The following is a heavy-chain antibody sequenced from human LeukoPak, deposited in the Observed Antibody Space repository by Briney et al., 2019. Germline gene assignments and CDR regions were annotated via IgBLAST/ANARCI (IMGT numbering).Heavy chain of an antibody. Sequence: GASVKVSCKASGGTFSSYAISWVRQAPGQGLECMGGIIPIFGTAKYAQKFQGRVTISADESTSTAYMELSSLRSDDTAVYFCARDHRLQLENWFDPWGQGTLVTVSS. CDR2: IIPIFGTA. CDR1: GGTFSSYA. D-gene: IGHD2-2*01. CDR3: ARDHRLQLENWFDP. J-gene: IGHJ5*02. V-gene: IGHV1-69*13.